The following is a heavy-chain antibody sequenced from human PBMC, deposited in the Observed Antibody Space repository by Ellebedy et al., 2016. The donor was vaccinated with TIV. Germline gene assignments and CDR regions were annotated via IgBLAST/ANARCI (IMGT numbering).Heavy chain of an antibody. Sequence: GGSLRLXXAASGFTFSNYAMSWVRQAPGKGLEWVSAISGSGGSTYYADSVKGRFTISRDNAKNSQYLQMNTLRDEDTAVYYCARGPTKGNAFDIWGQGTMVTVSS. D-gene: IGHD3-10*01. V-gene: IGHV3-23*01. J-gene: IGHJ3*02. CDR3: ARGPTKGNAFDI. CDR1: GFTFSNYA. CDR2: ISGSGGST.